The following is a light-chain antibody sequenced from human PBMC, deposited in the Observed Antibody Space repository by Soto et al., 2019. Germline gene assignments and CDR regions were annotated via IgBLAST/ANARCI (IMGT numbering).Light chain of an antibody. CDR1: ESVGSPN. CDR2: DVS. V-gene: IGKV3-20*01. Sequence: EVVLTQSPATLSFSPGEGATLSCRASESVGSPNLAWYQQKPGQAPRLLFYDVSRRATGVPDRFSGSGSGADFTLTISRLEPEDFAVYYCQHYGSSPRTFGPGTKVDIK. J-gene: IGKJ3*01. CDR3: QHYGSSPRT.